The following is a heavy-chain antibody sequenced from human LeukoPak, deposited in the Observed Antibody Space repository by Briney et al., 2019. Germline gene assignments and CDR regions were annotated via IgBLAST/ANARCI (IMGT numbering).Heavy chain of an antibody. CDR3: ARDLAQWPFYWFDP. V-gene: IGHV4-61*02. CDR1: GASISSGSYY. J-gene: IGHJ5*02. D-gene: IGHD6-19*01. Sequence: SETLSLTCTVSGASISSGSYYWSWIRQPAGRGLEWIARISSGGSPNYNPSPQSRVTISVDTSKNQFSLELSSVTAADTAVYYCARDLAQWPFYWFDPWGQGTLVIVSS. CDR2: ISSGGSP.